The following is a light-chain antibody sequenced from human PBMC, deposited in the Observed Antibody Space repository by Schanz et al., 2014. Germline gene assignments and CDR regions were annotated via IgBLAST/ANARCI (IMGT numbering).Light chain of an antibody. CDR1: QSVSSF. J-gene: IGKJ1*01. CDR2: DAS. CDR3: QQYGNSPPT. Sequence: EIVLTQSPATLSLSPGDRATLSCRASQSVSSFLAWYQQKRGQAPRLLIYDASNRATGIPARFSGSGSGADFTLTISSLEPEDFAVYYCQQYGNSPPTFGRGTKVEIK. V-gene: IGKV3-11*01.